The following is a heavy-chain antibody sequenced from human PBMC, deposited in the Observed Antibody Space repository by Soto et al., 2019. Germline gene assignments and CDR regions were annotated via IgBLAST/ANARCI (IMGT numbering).Heavy chain of an antibody. J-gene: IGHJ6*02. CDR2: IYYSGST. CDR1: GGSISSSSYY. D-gene: IGHD2-2*01. CDR3: ARLVVVPATENYYYYYGMDV. V-gene: IGHV4-39*01. Sequence: SETLSLTCTVSGGSISSSSYYWGWVRQPPGKGLEWIGSIYYSGSTYYNPSLKSRVTISVDTSKNQFSLKLSSVTAADTAVYYCARLVVVPATENYYYYYGMDVWGQGTTVTVSS.